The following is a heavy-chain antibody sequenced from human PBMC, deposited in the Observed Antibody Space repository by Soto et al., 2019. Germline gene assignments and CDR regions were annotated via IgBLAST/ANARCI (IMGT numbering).Heavy chain of an antibody. CDR2: IYYSGST. V-gene: IGHV4-30-4*01. CDR3: TYYVSGTSFHI. CDR1: GGSISNYY. D-gene: IGHD3-10*01. J-gene: IGHJ3*02. Sequence: SETLSLTCTVSGGSISNYYWSWIRQPPGKGLEWIGYIYYSGSTYYNPSLKSRVTISVDTSKNPFSLKLSSVTAADTAVYYCTYYVSGTSFHIWGQGTMVTVSS.